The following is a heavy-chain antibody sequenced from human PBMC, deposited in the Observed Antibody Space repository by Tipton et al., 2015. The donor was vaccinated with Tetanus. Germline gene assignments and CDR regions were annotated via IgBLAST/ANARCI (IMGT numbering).Heavy chain of an antibody. CDR3: AKDRGKAAAAGYYFDY. Sequence: SLRLSCAASGFTFSSYGMHWVRQAPGKGLEWVAVISYDGSNKYYADSVKGRFTISRDNSKNTLCLQMNSLRAEDTAVYYCAKDRGKAAAAGYYFDYWGQGTLVTVSS. D-gene: IGHD6-13*01. J-gene: IGHJ4*02. CDR1: GFTFSSYG. CDR2: ISYDGSNK. V-gene: IGHV3-30*18.